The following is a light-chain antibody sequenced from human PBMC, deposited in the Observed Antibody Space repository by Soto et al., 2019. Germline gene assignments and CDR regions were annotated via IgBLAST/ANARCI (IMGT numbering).Light chain of an antibody. CDR3: CSYTTSSTYV. Sequence: QSVLTQPASVSGSPGQSITISCTGTSSAIGAYNYVSWVQQHPGKAPKLMIYDVRNRPSGVSNRFSGSKSGNTASLIISGLHAEDEADYYCCSYTTSSTYVFGTGTKVTVL. J-gene: IGLJ1*01. CDR2: DVR. CDR1: SSAIGAYNY. V-gene: IGLV2-14*01.